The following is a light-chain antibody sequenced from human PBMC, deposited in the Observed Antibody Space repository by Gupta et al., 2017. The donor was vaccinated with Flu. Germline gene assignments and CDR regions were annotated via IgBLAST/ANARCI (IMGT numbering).Light chain of an antibody. J-gene: IGLJ2*01. CDR2: QDY. CDR3: QAWDTISVV. CDR1: KLGDKY. Sequence: TCSGDKLGDKYVCWYQQKPGQSPALVLYQDYKRSSGIPERFSGSSSGNTATLTIGGTQAMDEADYYCQAWDTISVVFGGGTKLTVL. V-gene: IGLV3-1*01.